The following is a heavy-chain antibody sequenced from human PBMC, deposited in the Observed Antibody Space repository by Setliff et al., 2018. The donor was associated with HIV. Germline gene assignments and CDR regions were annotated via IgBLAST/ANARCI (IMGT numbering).Heavy chain of an antibody. CDR2: IKQDGSEQ. V-gene: IGHV3-7*01. CDR3: AREEYTQYYFDY. CDR1: GFIFSSHT. J-gene: IGHJ4*02. Sequence: PGGSLRLSCAASGFIFSSHTFNWVRQAPGKGLEWVANIKQDGSEQFYVDSVKGRFTISRDNAKNSLYLQMNSLRAEDTAVYYCAREEYTQYYFDYWGQGTLVTVSS. D-gene: IGHD6-6*01.